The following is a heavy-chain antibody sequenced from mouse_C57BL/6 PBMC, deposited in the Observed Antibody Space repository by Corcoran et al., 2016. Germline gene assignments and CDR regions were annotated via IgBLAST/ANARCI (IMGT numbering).Heavy chain of an antibody. CDR3: ARYSSGWGYYFDY. V-gene: IGHV9-3*01. Sequence: QIQLVQSGPELKKTGETVEISCKASGCTFTTYGMSCVKQAPGKGLKWMGWINTYSGVPTYADDFKGRFASSLETSASTAYLQINNLKNEDTATYFCARYSSGWGYYFDYWGQGTTLTVSS. CDR2: INTYSGVP. CDR1: GCTFTTYG. J-gene: IGHJ2*01. D-gene: IGHD3-2*02.